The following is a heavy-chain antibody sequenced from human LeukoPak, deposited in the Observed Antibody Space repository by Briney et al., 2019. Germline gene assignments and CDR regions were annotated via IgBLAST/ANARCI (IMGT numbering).Heavy chain of an antibody. Sequence: GGSLRLSCVASGFTFSTYAMSWVRQAPGKGLEWVSLISGSGGSTYYADSVKGRFTISRDNGKNTLSLQMNSLRAEDTALYYCAKERLTTTTFDSWGRGTLVTVSS. CDR2: ISGSGGST. V-gene: IGHV3-23*01. CDR3: AKERLTTTTFDS. D-gene: IGHD4-11*01. CDR1: GFTFSTYA. J-gene: IGHJ4*02.